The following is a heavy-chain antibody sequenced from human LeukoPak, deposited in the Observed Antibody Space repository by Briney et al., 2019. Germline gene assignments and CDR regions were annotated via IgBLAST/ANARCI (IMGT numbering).Heavy chain of an antibody. CDR3: ARALPSIAVAGTSYYYMDV. CDR2: IYTSGST. D-gene: IGHD6-19*01. J-gene: IGHJ6*03. CDR1: GGSISSYY. Sequence: PSETLSLTCTVSGGSISSYYWSWIRQPAGKGLEWIGRIYTSGSTNYNPSLKSRVTMSVDTSKNQFSLKLSSVTAADTAVYYCARALPSIAVAGTSYYYMDVWGKGTTVTISS. V-gene: IGHV4-4*07.